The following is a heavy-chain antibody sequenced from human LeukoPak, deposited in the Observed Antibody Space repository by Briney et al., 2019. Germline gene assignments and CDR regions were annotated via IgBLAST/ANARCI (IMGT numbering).Heavy chain of an antibody. J-gene: IGHJ6*03. CDR3: ARQDLLVRQYYHFYYYMDV. V-gene: IGHV3-7*01. Sequence: SGGSLRRSCAASGFTFSRFWMSWVRQAPGKGLEWVANIKQDGSETYYVDSVKGRFTISRDNAENSLYLQVNSLRAEDTAVYYCARQDLLVRQYYHFYYYMDVWGKGTTVTVSS. CDR2: IKQDGSET. D-gene: IGHD6-13*01. CDR1: GFTFSRFW.